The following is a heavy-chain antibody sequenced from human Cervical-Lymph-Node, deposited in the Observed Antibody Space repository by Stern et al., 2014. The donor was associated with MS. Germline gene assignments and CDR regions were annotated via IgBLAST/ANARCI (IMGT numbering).Heavy chain of an antibody. Sequence: VQMEESGAAVKKPGTSVKVSCKASRGTFSSYAISWVRQAPGQGLEWMGVIIPIFGTANYAQKFQGRVTITADESTSTAYMELSSLRSEDTAVYYCAIAVAARHYYYYGMDVWGQGTTVTVSS. CDR3: AIAVAARHYYYYGMDV. D-gene: IGHD6-19*01. J-gene: IGHJ6*02. CDR1: RGTFSSYA. CDR2: IIPIFGTA. V-gene: IGHV1-69*01.